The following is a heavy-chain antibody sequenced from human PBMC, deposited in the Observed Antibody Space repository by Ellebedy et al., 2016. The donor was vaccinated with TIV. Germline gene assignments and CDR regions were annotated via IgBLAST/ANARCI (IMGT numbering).Heavy chain of an antibody. CDR1: GFTFSSYA. V-gene: IGHV3-7*04. J-gene: IGHJ6*02. Sequence: GESLKISCAASGFTFSSYAMHWVRQAPGKGLEWVANIKQDGSEKYYVDSVKGRFTISRDNAKNSLYLQMNSLRAEDTAVYYCARDEAGAYYYYGMDVWGQGTTVTVSS. CDR3: ARDEAGAYYYYGMDV. CDR2: IKQDGSEK.